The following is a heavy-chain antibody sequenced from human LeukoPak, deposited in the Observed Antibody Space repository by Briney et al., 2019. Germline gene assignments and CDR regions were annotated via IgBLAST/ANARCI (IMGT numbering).Heavy chain of an antibody. J-gene: IGHJ4*02. V-gene: IGHV3-7*01. D-gene: IGHD3-16*01. Sequence: GGSLRLSCVASGITLSTYGMNWVRPAPGKGLEWVANIKPGGGERYYVDSVKGRFTISRDNAKNSVDLQMNSLRVEDTAVYYCMRGGGDYWGQGTLVTVSS. CDR3: MRGGGDY. CDR1: GITLSTYG. CDR2: IKPGGGER.